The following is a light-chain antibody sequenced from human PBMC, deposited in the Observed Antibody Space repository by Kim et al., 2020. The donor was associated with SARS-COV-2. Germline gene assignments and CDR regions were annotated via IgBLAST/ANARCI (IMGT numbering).Light chain of an antibody. CDR2: DNN. CDR3: GTWDSSLSAVV. J-gene: IGLJ2*01. V-gene: IGLV1-51*01. CDR1: GSNIGKNY. Sequence: GQTVPSSCSGSGSNIGKNYVSWYQQLPGTAPNLLIYDNNKRPSGIPDRFSGSKSGTSATLGITGLQTGDEADYYCGTWDSSLSAVVFGGGTQLTVL.